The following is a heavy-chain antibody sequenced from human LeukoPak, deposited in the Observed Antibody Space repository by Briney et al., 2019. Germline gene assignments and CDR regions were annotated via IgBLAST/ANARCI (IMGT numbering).Heavy chain of an antibody. D-gene: IGHD3-9*01. CDR3: ARLTDIRGRYYYYYGMDV. CDR1: GYIFTSYW. J-gene: IGHJ6*02. V-gene: IGHV5-51*01. Sequence: GESLKISCKGSGYIFTSYWIGWVRQMPGKGLEWMGIIYPGDSDTRYSPSFQGQVTISADKSISTAYLQWSSLKASDTAMYYCARLTDIRGRYYYYYGMDVWGQGTTVTVSS. CDR2: IYPGDSDT.